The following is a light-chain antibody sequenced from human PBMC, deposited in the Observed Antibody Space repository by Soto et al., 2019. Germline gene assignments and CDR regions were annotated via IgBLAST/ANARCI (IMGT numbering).Light chain of an antibody. CDR2: AAS. V-gene: IGKV1-39*01. J-gene: IGKJ4*01. CDR3: QQSYRIPLT. Sequence: DIQMTQSPSSLSASVGDRVTITCRASQSISSYLNWYQQKPGKAPKLLIYAASSLQSGVPSRFSGSGSGTDFTLTISGLQPEDFGTYYCQQSYRIPLTFGGGTKVDIK. CDR1: QSISSY.